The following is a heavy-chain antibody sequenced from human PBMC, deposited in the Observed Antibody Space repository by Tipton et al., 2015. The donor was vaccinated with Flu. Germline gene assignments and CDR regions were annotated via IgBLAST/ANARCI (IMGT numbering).Heavy chain of an antibody. D-gene: IGHD3-3*01. V-gene: IGHV4-4*07. CDR2: IYTSGST. CDR3: ARDLSSFGVVRYRYYYYMDV. J-gene: IGHJ6*03. CDR1: GGSISSYY. Sequence: TLSLTCTVSGGSISSYYWSWIRQPAGKGLEWIGRIYTSGSTNYNPSLKSRVTMSVDTSKNQFSLKLSSVTAADTAVYYCARDLSSFGVVRYRYYYYMDVWGKGTTVTVSS.